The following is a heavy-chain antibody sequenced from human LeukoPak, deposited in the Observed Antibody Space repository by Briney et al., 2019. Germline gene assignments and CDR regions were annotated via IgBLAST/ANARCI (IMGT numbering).Heavy chain of an antibody. Sequence: GASVKVSCKASGGTFSSYAISWVRQAPGQGLEWMGGIIPIFGTANYAQKFQGRVTITADESTSTAYMELSSLRSEGTAVYYCAREYYDYVWGSYRLFDYWGQGTLVTVSS. CDR2: IIPIFGTA. V-gene: IGHV1-69*13. CDR3: AREYYDYVWGSYRLFDY. CDR1: GGTFSSYA. D-gene: IGHD3-16*02. J-gene: IGHJ4*02.